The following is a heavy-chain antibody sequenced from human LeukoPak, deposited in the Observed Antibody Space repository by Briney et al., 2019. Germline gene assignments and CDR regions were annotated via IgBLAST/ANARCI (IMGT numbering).Heavy chain of an antibody. CDR3: ARDFGISVHYFDY. CDR2: IKQDGSEK. CDR1: GFTFSKYW. J-gene: IGHJ4*02. D-gene: IGHD1-20*01. V-gene: IGHV3-7*01. Sequence: PGGSLRLSCAVSGFTFSKYWMSWVRQAPGKGLEWVANIKQDGSEKYYVDSVKGRFTISRDNAKNSLYLQMNSLRAEDTAVYYCARDFGISVHYFDYWGQGTLVTVSS.